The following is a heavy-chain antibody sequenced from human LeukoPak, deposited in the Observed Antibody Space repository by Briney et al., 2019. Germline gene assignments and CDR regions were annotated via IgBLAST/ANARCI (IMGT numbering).Heavy chain of an antibody. V-gene: IGHV4-39*07. J-gene: IGHJ2*01. D-gene: IGHD3-10*01. Sequence: SETLSLTCTVSGGSISSSSYYWGWIRQPPGKGLEWIGSIYYSGSTYYNPSLKSRVTISVDTSKNQSSLKLSSVTAADTAVYYCARAVRSHMVRGVIGHFDLWGRGTLVTVSS. CDR1: GGSISSSSYY. CDR3: ARAVRSHMVRGVIGHFDL. CDR2: IYYSGST.